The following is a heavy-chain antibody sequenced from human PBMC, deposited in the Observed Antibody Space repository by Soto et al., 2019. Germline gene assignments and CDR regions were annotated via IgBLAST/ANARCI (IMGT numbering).Heavy chain of an antibody. CDR3: ARVVMGPFDY. CDR2: IYSGGST. D-gene: IGHD2-8*01. CDR1: GFTVSSNY. Sequence: EVQLVETGGGLIQPGWSLRLSYAASGFTVSSNYMSWVRQAPGKGLEWVSVIYSGGSTYYADSVKGRFTISRDNSKNTLYLQMNSLRAEDTAVYYCARVVMGPFDYWGQGTLVTVSS. J-gene: IGHJ4*02. V-gene: IGHV3-53*02.